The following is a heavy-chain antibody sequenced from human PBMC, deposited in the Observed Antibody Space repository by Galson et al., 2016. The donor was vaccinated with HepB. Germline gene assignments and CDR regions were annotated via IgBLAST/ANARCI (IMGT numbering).Heavy chain of an antibody. V-gene: IGHV3-23*05. CDR3: ARMSGWELENYFFKS. CDR1: GFSFGDFA. Sequence: SLRLSCADSGFSFGDFAMSWVRQSPGKGLRWVAMILRSGNGFYADFVRGRFSISRDNSKSTLSLEMNSLRVDDTAVYFCARMSGWELENYFFKSWGQGTLVTVSS. CDR2: ILRSGNG. D-gene: IGHD1-26*01. J-gene: IGHJ4*02.